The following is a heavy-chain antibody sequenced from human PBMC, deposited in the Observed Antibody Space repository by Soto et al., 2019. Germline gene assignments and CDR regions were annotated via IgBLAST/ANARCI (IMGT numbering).Heavy chain of an antibody. CDR2: IFPSDSDT. J-gene: IGHJ5*02. CDR1: GYKFTSYR. V-gene: IGHV5-51*01. CDR3: ARKDKSGYFNWFDP. Sequence: PGESLKISCRTSGYKFTSYRIAWVRQMPGKGLEWMGIIFPSDSDTRYGPSFQGQVTISADRSTSTVFLQWASLKASDTAVYFCARKDKSGYFNWFDPWGQGTLVPVSS. D-gene: IGHD3-22*01.